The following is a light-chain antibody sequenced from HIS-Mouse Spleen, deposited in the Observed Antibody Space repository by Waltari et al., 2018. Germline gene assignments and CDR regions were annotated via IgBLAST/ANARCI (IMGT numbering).Light chain of an antibody. CDR2: RNN. V-gene: IGLV1-47*01. Sequence: QSVLTQPPSASGTPGQRVTISCSGSSSNIGSNYVYWYQQLQGTAPKLLTYRNNQRPSGVPDRFSGSKSGTSASLAISGLRSEDEADYYCAAWDDSLSGRVFGGGTKLTVL. CDR1: SSNIGSNY. J-gene: IGLJ3*02. CDR3: AAWDDSLSGRV.